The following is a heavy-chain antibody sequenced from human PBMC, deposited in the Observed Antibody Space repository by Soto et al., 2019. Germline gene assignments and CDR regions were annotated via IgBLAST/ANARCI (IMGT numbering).Heavy chain of an antibody. CDR1: GFTFSNFW. CDR2: IKSDGSER. D-gene: IGHD2-8*01. Sequence: EVQLVESGGGLVQPGGSLRLSCAASGFTFSNFWMSWVRQAPGEGLEWVASIKSDGSERSHVDAVRVRFSISRDNARNSLFLQMNSLRVDDTAVYYCARGVIWGQGSLVTVSS. J-gene: IGHJ4*02. CDR3: ARGVI. V-gene: IGHV3-7*05.